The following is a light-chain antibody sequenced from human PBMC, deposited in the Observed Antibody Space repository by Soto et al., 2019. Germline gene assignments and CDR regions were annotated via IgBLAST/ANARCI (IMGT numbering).Light chain of an antibody. Sequence: AIRMTQSPSSFSASTGDRVTITCRASQGISSYLAWYQQKPGKAPKLLIYAASTLQSGVPSRFSGSGSGTDFTLTISSLEPEDFAVYYCQQRSNWPPTWTFGQGTKVDIK. CDR2: AAS. V-gene: IGKV1-8*01. J-gene: IGKJ1*01. CDR3: QQRSNWPPTWT. CDR1: QGISSY.